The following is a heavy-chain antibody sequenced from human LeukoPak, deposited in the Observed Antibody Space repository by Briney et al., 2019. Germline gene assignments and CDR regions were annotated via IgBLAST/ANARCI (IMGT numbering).Heavy chain of an antibody. CDR1: GGSISSYY. V-gene: IGHV4-59*08. CDR2: IYYSGST. CDR3: ARHKHYYYGMDV. J-gene: IGHJ6*02. Sequence: SETLSLTCTVSGGSISSYYWSWIRQPPGKGLEWIGYIYYSGSTNHNPSLTSRVTISVDTSRNQFSLKLSSVTAADTAVYYCARHKHYYYGMDVWGQGTTVTVSS.